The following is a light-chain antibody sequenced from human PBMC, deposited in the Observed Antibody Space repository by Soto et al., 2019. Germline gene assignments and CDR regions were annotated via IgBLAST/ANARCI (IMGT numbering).Light chain of an antibody. V-gene: IGKV3-15*01. Sequence: EIVMTQSPGTLSVSPGERATLSCRASQSVSSNLAWYQQKPGQAPRLLIYGASTRATGIPARFSGSGSETEFTLSISSLQSEDFAVYYCQQFYNCTRTFGQGTNVEIK. CDR2: GAS. CDR1: QSVSSN. J-gene: IGKJ1*01. CDR3: QQFYNCTRT.